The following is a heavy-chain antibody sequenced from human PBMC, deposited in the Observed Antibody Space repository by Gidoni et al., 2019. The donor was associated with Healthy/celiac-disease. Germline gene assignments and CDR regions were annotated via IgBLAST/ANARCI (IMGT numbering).Heavy chain of an antibody. D-gene: IGHD6-25*01. V-gene: IGHV1-8*01. CDR3: ARWQAPGGDYYYYYGMDV. CDR1: GYTFTSYD. CDR2: MNPNSGNT. J-gene: IGHJ6*02. Sequence: QVQLVQSGAEVKKPGASVTVSCKASGYTFTSYDINWVRQATGQGLEWMGWMNPNSGNTGYAQKFQGRVTMTRNTSISTAYMELSSLRSEDTAVYYCARWQAPGGDYYYYYGMDVWGQGTTVTVSS.